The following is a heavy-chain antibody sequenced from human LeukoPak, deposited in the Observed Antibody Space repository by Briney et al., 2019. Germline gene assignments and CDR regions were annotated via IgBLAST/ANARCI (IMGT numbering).Heavy chain of an antibody. V-gene: IGHV5-51*01. D-gene: IGHD3-10*01. CDR2: IYPGDSDT. Sequence: GESLKISCKGSGYSFTSYWIGWVRQMPGKGLEWMGIIYPGDSDTRYGPSFQGQVTISADKSISTAYLQWSSLKASDTAMYYCARLAAQRNYYGSGSYYRYYYYYMDVWGKGTTVTVSS. CDR3: ARLAAQRNYYGSGSYYRYYYYYMDV. CDR1: GYSFTSYW. J-gene: IGHJ6*03.